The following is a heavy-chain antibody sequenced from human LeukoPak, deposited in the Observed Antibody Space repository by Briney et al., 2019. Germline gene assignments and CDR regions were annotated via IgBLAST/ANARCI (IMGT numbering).Heavy chain of an antibody. CDR1: GYTFTSYG. V-gene: IGHV1-18*01. J-gene: IGHJ6*04. D-gene: IGHD3-3*01. CDR3: ARDFDNFWSGYPLGSLWDV. Sequence: ASVKVSRKASGYTFTSYGISWVRQAPGQGLEWMGWISAYNGNTNYAQKLQGGVTMTTDTSTSTAYMELRSLRSDDTAVYYCARDFDNFWSGYPLGSLWDVWGKGTTVTVSS. CDR2: ISAYNGNT.